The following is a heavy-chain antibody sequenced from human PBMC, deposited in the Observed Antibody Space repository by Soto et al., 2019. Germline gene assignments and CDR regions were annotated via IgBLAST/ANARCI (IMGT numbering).Heavy chain of an antibody. CDR2: ISGSGGST. V-gene: IGHV3-23*01. CDR3: AKVGAGAGRWLAYFDY. D-gene: IGHD6-19*01. J-gene: IGHJ4*02. Sequence: GGSLRLSCAASGFTLRSYAVSWVRQAPGKGLECVSAISGSGGSTYYADSVKGRFTISRDNSKNTLYLQMNSLRAEDTALYYCAKVGAGAGRWLAYFDYWGQGTLVTVSS. CDR1: GFTLRSYA.